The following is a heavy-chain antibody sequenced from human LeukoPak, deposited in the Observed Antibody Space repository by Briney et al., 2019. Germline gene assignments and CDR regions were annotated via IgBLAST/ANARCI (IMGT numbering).Heavy chain of an antibody. CDR3: ARDMGRQLWLIWEGLFDY. Sequence: ASVKVSCKASGYTFTSYGISWVRQAPGQGLEWMGWISAYNGNTNYAQKLQGRVTMTTDTSTSTAYMELRSLRSDDTAVYYCARDMGRQLWLIWEGLFDYWGQGTLVTVSS. D-gene: IGHD5-18*01. J-gene: IGHJ4*02. CDR1: GYTFTSYG. V-gene: IGHV1-18*01. CDR2: ISAYNGNT.